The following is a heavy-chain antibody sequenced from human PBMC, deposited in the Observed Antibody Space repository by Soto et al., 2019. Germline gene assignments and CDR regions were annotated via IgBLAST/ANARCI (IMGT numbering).Heavy chain of an antibody. D-gene: IGHD6-19*01. CDR1: GDFIRSYY. CDR2: IYYSGST. V-gene: IGHV4-59*05. CDR3: ARSPSGQDGY. J-gene: IGHJ4*02. Sequence: SETLSLTCTVSGDFIRSYYWTWIRQPPGKGLEWIGSIYYSGSTYYNPSLKSRVTISVDTSKNQFSLKLTSVTAADTAVYYCARSPSGQDGYWGQGTLVTVSS.